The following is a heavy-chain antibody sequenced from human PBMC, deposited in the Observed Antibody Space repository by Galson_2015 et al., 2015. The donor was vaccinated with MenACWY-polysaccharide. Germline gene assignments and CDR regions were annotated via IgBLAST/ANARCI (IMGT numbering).Heavy chain of an antibody. Sequence: QSGAEVKKPGESLKISCKGSGYSFTTYWIAWVRQMPGKGLEWMGIIYPGDSDTRYSPSFQGQVIISADKSGDTAYLQWSSLKASDTAMYYCARIPYTVTSFGWFDPWGQGTPVTVSS. J-gene: IGHJ5*02. CDR3: ARIPYTVTSFGWFDP. D-gene: IGHD4-17*01. CDR2: IYPGDSDT. CDR1: GYSFTTYW. V-gene: IGHV5-51*03.